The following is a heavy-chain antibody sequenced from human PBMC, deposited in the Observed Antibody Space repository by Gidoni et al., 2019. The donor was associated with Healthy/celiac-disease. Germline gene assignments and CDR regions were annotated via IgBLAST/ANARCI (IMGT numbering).Heavy chain of an antibody. J-gene: IGHJ6*02. CDR2: INAGNGNT. Sequence: QVQLVQSGAEVKKPGASVKVSCKASGDTCTTYAMHWVRQAPGQRLEWMGWINAGNGNTKYSQKFQGRVTITRDTSASTAYMELSSLRSEDTAVYYCARGSSSGYYYYYGMDVWGQGTTVTVSS. CDR3: ARGSSSGYYYYYGMDV. CDR1: GDTCTTYA. D-gene: IGHD6-19*01. V-gene: IGHV1-3*01.